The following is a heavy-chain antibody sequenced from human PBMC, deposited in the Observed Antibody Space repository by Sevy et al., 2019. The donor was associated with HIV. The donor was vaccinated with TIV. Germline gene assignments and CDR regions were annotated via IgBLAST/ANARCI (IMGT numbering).Heavy chain of an antibody. D-gene: IGHD3-22*01. CDR2: IIPIFGTA. CDR1: GGTFSSYA. V-gene: IGHV1-69*13. CDR3: ARDLGPYYDSSGPSDY. Sequence: ASMKVSCKASGGTFSSYAISWVRQAPGQGLEWMGGIIPIFGTANYAQKFQGRVTITADEYTSTAYMELSSLRSEDTAVYYCARDLGPYYDSSGPSDYWGQGTLVTVSS. J-gene: IGHJ4*02.